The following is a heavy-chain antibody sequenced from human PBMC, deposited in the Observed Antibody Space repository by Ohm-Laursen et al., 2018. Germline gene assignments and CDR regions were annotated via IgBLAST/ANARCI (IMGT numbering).Heavy chain of an antibody. CDR3: ARDGSKFGESAFDH. D-gene: IGHD3-10*01. V-gene: IGHV3-30*03. J-gene: IGHJ4*02. CDR2: ISYDGSHK. Sequence: SLRLSCTATGFTFSSYGMHWVRQTPGKGLEWVALISYDGSHKFSAEGRFTISRDNSRNTLYLQISSLRVEDTAVYYCARDGSKFGESAFDHWGQGTLVTVSS. CDR1: GFTFSSYG.